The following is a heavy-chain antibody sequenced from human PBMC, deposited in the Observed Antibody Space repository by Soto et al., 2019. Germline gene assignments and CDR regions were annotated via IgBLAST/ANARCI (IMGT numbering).Heavy chain of an antibody. V-gene: IGHV1-24*01. CDR2: FDLEDDDK. CDR3: ARGDIVLVPAAPLDYYYGMDV. CDR1: GYTLTELS. D-gene: IGHD2-2*01. Sequence: ASVKVSCKVSGYTLTELSMHWVRQAPEKGLEWMGGFDLEDDDKYYAQRFQGRVTVTRDTSADTAYMELSSLRSEDTAVYYCARGDIVLVPAAPLDYYYGMDVWGQATTVTVSS. J-gene: IGHJ6*02.